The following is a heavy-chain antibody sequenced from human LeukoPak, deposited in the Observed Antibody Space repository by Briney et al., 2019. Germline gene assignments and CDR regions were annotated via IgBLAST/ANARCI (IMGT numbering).Heavy chain of an antibody. CDR3: ARALDSALDV. V-gene: IGHV4-39*01. Sequence: PSETLSLTCTVSGGSISSSSYYWGWIRQPPGKGLEWIGSIYYSGSTYYNPSLKSRATISVDTSKNQFSLKLSSVTAADTAVYYCARALDSALDVWGNGTTVTVSS. CDR2: IYYSGST. CDR1: GGSISSSSYY. J-gene: IGHJ6*04. D-gene: IGHD3/OR15-3a*01.